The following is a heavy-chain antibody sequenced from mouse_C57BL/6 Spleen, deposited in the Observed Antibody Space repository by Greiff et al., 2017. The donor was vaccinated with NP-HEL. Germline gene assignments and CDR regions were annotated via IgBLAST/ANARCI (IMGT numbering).Heavy chain of an antibody. D-gene: IGHD1-1*01. CDR3: ASTTVVAPFDY. V-gene: IGHV5-6*01. CDR2: ISSGGSYT. Sequence: EVKLMESGGDLVKPGGSLKLSCAASGFTFSSYGMSWVRQTPNKRLEWVATISSGGSYTYYPDSVKGRFTISRDNAKNTLYLQMSSLKSEDTAMYYCASTTVVAPFDYWGQGTTLTVSS. CDR1: GFTFSSYG. J-gene: IGHJ2*01.